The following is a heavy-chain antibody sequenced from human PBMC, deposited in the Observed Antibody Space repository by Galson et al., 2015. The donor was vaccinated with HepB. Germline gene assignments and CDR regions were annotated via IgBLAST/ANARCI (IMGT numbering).Heavy chain of an antibody. CDR3: AREKGQQLDY. CDR2: IGTGSSSM. V-gene: IGHV3-21*01. Sequence: LRLSCAASGFTFSSYPMNWVRQAPGRGLEWVSSIGTGSSSMYYADSVEGRFTISRDNAKNSLYLQMNFLRAEDTAVYYCAREKGQQLDYWGQGTLVIVSS. CDR1: GFTFSSYP. D-gene: IGHD6-13*01. J-gene: IGHJ4*02.